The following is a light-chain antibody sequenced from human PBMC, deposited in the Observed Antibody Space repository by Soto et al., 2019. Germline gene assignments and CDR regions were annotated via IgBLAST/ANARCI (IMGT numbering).Light chain of an antibody. CDR1: SSNIGSRA. Sequence: VLTQPPSASGTPGQRVTISCSGSSSNIGSRAVNWYHQLPGTAPKLLIYSNDQRPSGVPDRFSGSKSGTSASLAISGLQSEDEADYYCAAWDDSLNGRVFGTGTKVTVL. J-gene: IGLJ1*01. CDR2: SND. V-gene: IGLV1-44*01. CDR3: AAWDDSLNGRV.